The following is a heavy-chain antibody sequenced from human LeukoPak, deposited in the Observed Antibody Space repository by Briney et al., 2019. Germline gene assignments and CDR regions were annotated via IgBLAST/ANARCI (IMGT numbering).Heavy chain of an antibody. J-gene: IGHJ6*03. CDR2: ISSSSSYI. Sequence: GGSLRLSCAASGFTFSSYSMNWVRQAPGKGLEWVSSISSSSSYIYYADSVKGRFTISRGNAKNSLYLQMNSLRAEDTAVYYCARGQGASGPTDYYYYMDVWGKGTTVTVSS. V-gene: IGHV3-21*01. CDR1: GFTFSSYS. CDR3: ARGQGASGPTDYYYYMDV.